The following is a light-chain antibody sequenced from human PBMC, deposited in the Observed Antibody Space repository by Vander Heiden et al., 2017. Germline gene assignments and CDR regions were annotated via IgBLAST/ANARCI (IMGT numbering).Light chain of an antibody. CDR3: QSYDSSLSVV. CDR1: SSNIGANYD. Sequence: QSVLTQPPSVSAAPGQRVTISCTGSSSNIGANYDVHWCQQLPGTAPKLLIYGNSKRPSGVPDRFSCSKCGTSASLAISGLQAEDEADYYCQSYDSSLSVVFGGGTKLTVL. V-gene: IGLV1-40*01. CDR2: GNS. J-gene: IGLJ2*01.